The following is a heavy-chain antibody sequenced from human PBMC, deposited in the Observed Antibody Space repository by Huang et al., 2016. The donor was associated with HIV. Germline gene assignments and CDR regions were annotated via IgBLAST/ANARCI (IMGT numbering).Heavy chain of an antibody. CDR1: GGSIRSSSYY. Sequence: QLQLQESGPGLVKPSEILSLTCTVSGGSIRSSSYYWGWIRQPPGKGLEWIGSSDHSGTTYYNPSLKSRVTISVDTSRTQFSLKLSSVTAADTAVYYCAAHGRIVGIPAAPLRFDPWGQGTLVPISS. D-gene: IGHD6-13*01. CDR2: SDHSGTT. V-gene: IGHV4-39*01. J-gene: IGHJ5*02. CDR3: AAHGRIVGIPAAPLRFDP.